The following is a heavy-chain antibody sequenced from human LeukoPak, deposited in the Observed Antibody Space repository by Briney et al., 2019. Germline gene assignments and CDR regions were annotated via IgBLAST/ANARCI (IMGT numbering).Heavy chain of an antibody. V-gene: IGHV3-30*02. D-gene: IGHD3-22*01. CDR1: GFTFSSYG. Sequence: GGSLRLSCGASGFTFSSYGMHWVRQAPGKGLEWVAFIRYDGSNKYYADSVKGRFTISRDNSKNTLYLQMNSLRAEDTAVYYCAALSPEDYYDSSGFNAFDIWGQGTMVTVSS. CDR3: AALSPEDYYDSSGFNAFDI. J-gene: IGHJ3*02. CDR2: IRYDGSNK.